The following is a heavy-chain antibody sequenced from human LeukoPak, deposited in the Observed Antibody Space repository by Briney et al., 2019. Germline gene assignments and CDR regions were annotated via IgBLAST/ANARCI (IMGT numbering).Heavy chain of an antibody. CDR2: IYYSGRS. V-gene: IGHV4-59*12. CDR3: ARLSRGYYYDSSGYTFDY. D-gene: IGHD3-22*01. Sequence: SETLSLTCTVSGGSIGSYYWSWIRQPPGKGLEWIGYIYYSGRSNQNPSLKSRVTISLDTSKNQFSLKLSSVTAADTAVYYCARLSRGYYYDSSGYTFDYWGQGTLVTVSS. J-gene: IGHJ4*02. CDR1: GGSIGSYY.